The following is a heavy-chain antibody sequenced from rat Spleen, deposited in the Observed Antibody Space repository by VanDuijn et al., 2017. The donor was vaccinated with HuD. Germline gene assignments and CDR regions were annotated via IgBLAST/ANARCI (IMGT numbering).Heavy chain of an antibody. J-gene: IGHJ2*01. CDR1: GFSLSSYG. CDR2: MWSGGRT. Sequence: QVQLKESGPGLVQPSQTLSLTCTVSGFSLSSYGVIWVRQPPGKGLEWIGAMWSGGRTDYNSALKSRLSITRDTSTSQVFLNMNSLQTEDTAIYFCTIHPRYWGQGVMVTVSS. V-gene: IGHV2-15*01. CDR3: TIHPRY. D-gene: IGHD3-1*01.